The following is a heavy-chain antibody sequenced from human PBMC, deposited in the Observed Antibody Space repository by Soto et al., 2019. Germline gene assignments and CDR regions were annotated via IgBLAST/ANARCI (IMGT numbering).Heavy chain of an antibody. CDR1: GYTFTSYA. V-gene: IGHV1-3*01. J-gene: IGHJ5*02. Sequence: QVQLVQSGAEVKKPGASVKVSCKASGYTFTSYAMHWVRQAPGQRLEWMGWINAGNGNTKYSQKFQDRVTITRDTSASTAYMELSSLRSEDTAVYYCARDALVVPADSYNWFDPWGQGTLVTVSS. D-gene: IGHD2-2*01. CDR2: INAGNGNT. CDR3: ARDALVVPADSYNWFDP.